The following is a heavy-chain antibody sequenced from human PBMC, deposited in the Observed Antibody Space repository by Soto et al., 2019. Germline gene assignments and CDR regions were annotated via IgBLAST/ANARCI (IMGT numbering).Heavy chain of an antibody. J-gene: IGHJ5*02. CDR3: AIHGDSSDYRGWFDP. CDR1: GFTVSSNY. Sequence: EVQLVESGGGLVQPGGSLRLSCAASGFTVSSNYMSWVRQAPGKGLEWVSVIYSGGTTYYADSVKGRFTISRDNSKNTLYLQMNSLRAEDTAVYYCAIHGDSSDYRGWFDPWGPGTLVTVSS. CDR2: IYSGGTT. V-gene: IGHV3-66*04. D-gene: IGHD3-22*01.